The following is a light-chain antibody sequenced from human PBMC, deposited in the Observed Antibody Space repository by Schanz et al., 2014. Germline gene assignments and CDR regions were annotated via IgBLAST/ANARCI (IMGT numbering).Light chain of an antibody. CDR3: ETWDDSLSARF. CDR1: SSDVGGYNS. J-gene: IGLJ1*01. V-gene: IGLV2-11*01. Sequence: QSALTQPRSVSGSPGQSVTISCTGTSSDVGGYNSVSWFQQHPGRAPTLMIYDVSKRPSGVPDRFSGSKSGTSASLVISGLRSEDEADYYCETWDDSLSARFFGTGTKLTVL. CDR2: DVS.